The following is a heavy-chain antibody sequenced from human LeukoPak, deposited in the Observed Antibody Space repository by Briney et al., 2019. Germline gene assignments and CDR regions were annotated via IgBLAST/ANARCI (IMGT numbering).Heavy chain of an antibody. D-gene: IGHD3-10*01. CDR2: ISYDGSNK. J-gene: IGHJ3*02. CDR3: ASSEAAWDAFDI. V-gene: IGHV3-30-3*01. Sequence: GGSLRLSCAASGFTFSSYAMHWVRQAPGKGLEWVAVISYDGSNKCYADSVKGRFTISRDNSKNTLYLQMNSLRAEDTAVYYCASSEAAWDAFDIWGQGTMVTVSS. CDR1: GFTFSSYA.